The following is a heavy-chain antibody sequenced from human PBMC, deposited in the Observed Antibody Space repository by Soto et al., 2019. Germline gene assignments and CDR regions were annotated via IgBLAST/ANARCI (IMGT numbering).Heavy chain of an antibody. CDR1: GFSFSTYS. V-gene: IGHV3-21*01. Sequence: EVQLVESGGGLVMPGGSLRLSCIASGFSFSTYSMNWVRQAPGKGLEWVSSIRRSGDYTYYADSLKGRFTISRDNAKNSLFPQMISLRAEDTAVYYCARSTSLGGMDVWGQGTTVTVSS. D-gene: IGHD1-1*01. CDR2: IRRSGDYT. J-gene: IGHJ6*02. CDR3: ARSTSLGGMDV.